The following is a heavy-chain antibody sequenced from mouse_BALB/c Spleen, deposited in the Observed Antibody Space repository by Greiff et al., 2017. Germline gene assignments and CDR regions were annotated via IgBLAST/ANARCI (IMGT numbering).Heavy chain of an antibody. J-gene: IGHJ2*01. Sequence: VQLQQPGAELVKPGASVKLSCTASGFNFKDSYMHWVKQRPEQGLEWIGRIDPANGNTKYDPKFQGKATITADTSSNTAYLKLSSLTSEDTAVYYCARNSVTTVEATGYFDYWGQGTTLTVSS. V-gene: IGHV14-3*02. CDR2: IDPANGNT. CDR3: ARNSVTTVEATGYFDY. CDR1: GFNFKDSY. D-gene: IGHD1-1*01.